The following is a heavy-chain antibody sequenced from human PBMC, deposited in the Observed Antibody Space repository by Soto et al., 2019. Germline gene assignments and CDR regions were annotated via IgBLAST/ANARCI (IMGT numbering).Heavy chain of an antibody. D-gene: IGHD1-26*01. CDR1: GFTFTNYA. CDR3: AKDPPSGSHS. CDR2: LSGSGSST. V-gene: IGHV3-23*01. J-gene: IGHJ4*02. Sequence: EVQLLESGGGLVQPGGSLRLSCAASGFTFTNYAMSWVRQAPGKGLEWVSTLSGSGSSTYYADSVKGRFTISRDNSKNTVYLQMNSLRAEDTAVYYCAKDPPSGSHSWGQGTLVTVSS.